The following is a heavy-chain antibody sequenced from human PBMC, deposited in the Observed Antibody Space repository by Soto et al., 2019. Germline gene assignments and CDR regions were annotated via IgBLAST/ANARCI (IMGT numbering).Heavy chain of an antibody. J-gene: IGHJ4*02. CDR2: FFYTGLT. CDR3: AKHTYGFGPPDY. D-gene: IGHD3-16*01. Sequence: SETLSLTCTVSAGSISNSYWSWIRQPPGKRLEWIGYFFYTGLTKYNPSLKSRVTMSVDTSENQFSLRLTSVTAADTAVYYCAKHTYGFGPPDYWGQGALVTVSS. V-gene: IGHV4-59*08. CDR1: AGSISNSY.